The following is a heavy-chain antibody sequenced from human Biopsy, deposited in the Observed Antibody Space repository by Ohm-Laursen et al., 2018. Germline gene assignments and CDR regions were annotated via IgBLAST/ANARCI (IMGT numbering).Heavy chain of an antibody. V-gene: IGHV4-31*03. J-gene: IGHJ2*01. Sequence: PSQTLSLTCCVSGASVKTSGYFWAWLRQRPGKGLEWIGYISYNERTHYNPSLTSRLAISFDTSNNRIFLQLRSVSAADTAVYYCVREPKTGTAEAWYFDLWGRGSPVTVPS. D-gene: IGHD3-9*01. CDR1: GASVKTSGYF. CDR2: ISYNERT. CDR3: VREPKTGTAEAWYFDL.